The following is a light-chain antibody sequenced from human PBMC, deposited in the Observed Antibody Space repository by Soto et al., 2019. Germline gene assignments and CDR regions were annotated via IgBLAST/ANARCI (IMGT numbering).Light chain of an antibody. CDR3: SSYTSATTYV. CDR2: DVS. J-gene: IGLJ1*01. Sequence: QCALTNPASVSGVDVHSLTISCTGTSSDVGAYNYDSWYQQYPGEAPKVIIYDVSHRPAGVSNRFSGSKSGNTASLTISGLQTQDEADYYCSSYTSATTYVFGTGTKVTVL. V-gene: IGLV2-14*01. CDR1: SSDVGAYNY.